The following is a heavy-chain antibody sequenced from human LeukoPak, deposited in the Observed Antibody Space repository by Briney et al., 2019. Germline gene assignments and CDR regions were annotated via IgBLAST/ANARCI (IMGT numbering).Heavy chain of an antibody. D-gene: IGHD4-17*01. CDR2: IVGSGGRT. CDR3: AKPGEGIYPYWYFDL. CDR1: GFTFSNYA. V-gene: IGHV3-23*01. Sequence: QPGGSLRLFCAASGFTFSNYAMSWVRQAPGKGLEWVSGIVGSGGRTYYADSVKGRFTISRDNSKNTLYLQMNSLRVEDTAVYYCAKPGEGIYPYWYFDLWGRGTLVTVSS. J-gene: IGHJ2*01.